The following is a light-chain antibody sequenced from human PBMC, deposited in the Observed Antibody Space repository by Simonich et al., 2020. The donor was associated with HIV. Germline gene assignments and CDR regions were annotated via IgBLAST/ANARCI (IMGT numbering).Light chain of an antibody. CDR2: GAS. CDR3: QQYNNWPSPFT. CDR1: QSVSSN. J-gene: IGKJ3*01. Sequence: EIVLTQSPATLSLSPGERATLSCRVSQSVSSNLDWYQQKPGQAPRLLIYGASNRATGIPARFSGSWSGSQFTLTISSMQSGDFAVYYCQQYNNWPSPFTFGPGTKVDIK. V-gene: IGKV3-15*01.